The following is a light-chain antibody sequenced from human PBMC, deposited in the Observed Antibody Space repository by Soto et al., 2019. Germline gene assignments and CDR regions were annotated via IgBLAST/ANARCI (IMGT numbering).Light chain of an antibody. CDR2: GNN. V-gene: IGLV1-40*01. CDR1: SSNIGAGYG. CDR3: QSYDSSLSGVV. J-gene: IGLJ2*01. Sequence: QSVLTQPPSVSGAPGQRVTISCTGSSSNIGAGYGVHWYRHLPGTAPKLLIYGNNNRPSGVPDRFSGSKSGTSASLAITGLQAEDEADYYCQSYDSSLSGVVFGGGTKLTV.